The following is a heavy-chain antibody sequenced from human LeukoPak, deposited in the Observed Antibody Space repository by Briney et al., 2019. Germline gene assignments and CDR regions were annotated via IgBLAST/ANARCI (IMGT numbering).Heavy chain of an antibody. D-gene: IGHD4-17*01. CDR2: ISGSGDYA. CDR3: ARGLGYRDFFPKDY. V-gene: IGHV3-23*01. Sequence: GGSLRLSCAASGFTFNTYGMSWVRLAPGKGLDWVSAISGSGDYAYYAASVKGRFTISRDNFKNTLSLQTNSLRAEDTALYYCARGLGYRDFFPKDYWGQGTLVTVSS. J-gene: IGHJ4*02. CDR1: GFTFNTYG.